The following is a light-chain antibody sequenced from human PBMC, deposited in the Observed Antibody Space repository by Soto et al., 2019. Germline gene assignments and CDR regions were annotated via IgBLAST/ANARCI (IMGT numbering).Light chain of an antibody. Sequence: EIVLTQSPGTLSLSPGERATLFCRASQGVSRSYFAWYQQKPGQAPRLLIYAASSRATGVPDRFSGSGSGTEFTLIISSLQSEDSAVYYCQQYNSWLWTFGQGTKVDIK. V-gene: IGKV3-20*01. CDR1: QGVSRSY. CDR2: AAS. J-gene: IGKJ1*01. CDR3: QQYNSWLWT.